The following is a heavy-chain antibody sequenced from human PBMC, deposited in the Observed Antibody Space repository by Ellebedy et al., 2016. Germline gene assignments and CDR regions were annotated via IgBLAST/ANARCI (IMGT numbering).Heavy chain of an antibody. J-gene: IGHJ4*02. V-gene: IGHV1-18*01. CDR1: GGTFSSDA. CDR3: ASTLLGSFYELLTSFDY. CDR2: MKAYNGNT. Sequence: ASVKVSCXASGGTFSSDAISWVRQAPGQGLEWMGWMKAYNGNTNYAQKYQGRVTMTTDTSTDTAYMELRSLRSDDTAVYYCASTLLGSFYELLTSFDYWGQGTLVAVSS. D-gene: IGHD3-9*01.